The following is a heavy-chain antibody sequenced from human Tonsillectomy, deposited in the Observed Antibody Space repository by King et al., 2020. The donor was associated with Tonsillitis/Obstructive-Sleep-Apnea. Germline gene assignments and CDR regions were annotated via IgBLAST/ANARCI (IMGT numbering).Heavy chain of an antibody. CDR1: GFTFSNAW. D-gene: IGHD6-19*01. V-gene: IGHV3-15*07. CDR3: TTTDIDYSSGWYEG. CDR2: IKSKIDGGTT. J-gene: IGHJ4*02. Sequence: VQLVESGGGLVKPGGSLRLSCAASGFTFSNAWMNWVRQAPGKGLEWVGRIKSKIDGGTTDYAAPVKGRFTISRDDSKTTLYLQMNSLKTEDTAVYYCTTTDIDYSSGWYEGWGQGTLVTVSS.